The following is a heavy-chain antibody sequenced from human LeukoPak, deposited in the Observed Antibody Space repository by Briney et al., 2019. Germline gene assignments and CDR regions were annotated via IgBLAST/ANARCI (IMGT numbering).Heavy chain of an antibody. CDR1: GGSICSSSYY. CDR3: ARVGGDIVVVPAAPYDAFDI. CDR2: IYCSGST. V-gene: IGHV4-39*07. Sequence: SETLSLTCTVSGGSICSSSYYWGWIRQPPGKGLEWIGSIYCSGSTYYNPSLKSRVTISVDTSKNQFSLKLSSVTAADTAVYYCARVGGDIVVVPAAPYDAFDIWGQGTMVTVSS. D-gene: IGHD2-2*01. J-gene: IGHJ3*02.